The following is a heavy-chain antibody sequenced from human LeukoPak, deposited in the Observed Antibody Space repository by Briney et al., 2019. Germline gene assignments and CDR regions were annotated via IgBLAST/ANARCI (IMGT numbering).Heavy chain of an antibody. D-gene: IGHD1-26*01. CDR3: ARGLALSGSYLDPFNY. J-gene: IGHJ4*02. CDR2: ISSSGSTI. V-gene: IGHV3-48*03. CDR1: GFTFSSYE. Sequence: GGSLRLSCAASGFTFSSYEMNWVRQAPGKGLEWVSYISSSGSTIYYADSVKGRFTISRDNAKNSLYLQMNSLRAEDTAVYYCARGLALSGSYLDPFNYRGQGTLVTVSS.